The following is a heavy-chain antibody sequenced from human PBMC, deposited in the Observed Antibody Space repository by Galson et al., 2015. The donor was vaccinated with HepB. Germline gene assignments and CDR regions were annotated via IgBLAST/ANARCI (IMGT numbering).Heavy chain of an antibody. D-gene: IGHD2-21*02. CDR1: GFTFSSYS. V-gene: IGHV3-48*01. CDR3: ARDGGGHIVVVTASYFDY. Sequence: SLRLYCAASGFTFSSYSMNWVRQAPGKGLEWVSYISSSSSTIYYADSVKGRFTISRDNAKNSLYLQMNSLRAEDTAVYYCARDGGGHIVVVTASYFDYWGQGTLVTVSS. CDR2: ISSSSSTI. J-gene: IGHJ4*02.